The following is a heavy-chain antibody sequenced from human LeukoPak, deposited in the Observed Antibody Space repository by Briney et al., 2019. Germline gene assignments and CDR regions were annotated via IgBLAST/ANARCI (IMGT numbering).Heavy chain of an antibody. CDR1: GFTFSDYY. J-gene: IGHJ6*02. D-gene: IGHD6-19*01. CDR2: ISDSGSTI. CDR3: ARDFSQLVAGITYFYGMDV. V-gene: IGHV3-11*01. Sequence: PGGSLRLSCAASGFTFSDYYMSWIRQAPGKGLEWVSYISDSGSTIYYADSVKGRFTISRDNAKNSLYLQVNSLRAEDTAVYYCARDFSQLVAGITYFYGMDVWGQGTTVTVSS.